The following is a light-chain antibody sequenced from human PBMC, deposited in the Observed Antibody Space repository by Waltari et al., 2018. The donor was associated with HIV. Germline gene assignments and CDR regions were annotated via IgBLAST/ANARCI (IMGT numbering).Light chain of an antibody. Sequence: QSVLTQPPSASGTPGQRVTISSSGRSPHIGRNSVTWYQHLPGTAPKVLMYSNNQRPSGVPERFSGSKSGTSASLAISGLQSEDEADYYCAAWDDSLNGPLFGGGTKLTVL. CDR2: SNN. CDR3: AAWDDSLNGPL. J-gene: IGLJ3*02. CDR1: SPHIGRNS. V-gene: IGLV1-44*01.